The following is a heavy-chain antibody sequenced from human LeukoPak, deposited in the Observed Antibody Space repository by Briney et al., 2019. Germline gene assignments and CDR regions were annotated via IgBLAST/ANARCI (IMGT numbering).Heavy chain of an antibody. CDR2: IKQDGSEK. V-gene: IGHV3-7*01. D-gene: IGHD6-6*01. CDR1: GFTFSSYW. J-gene: IGHJ4*02. Sequence: GGSLRLSCAASGFTFSSYWMSWVRQATGKGLEWVANIKQDGSEKYYVDSVKGRFTISRDNAKNSLYLQMNSLRAEDTAVYCCAREAYSSSSFDYWGQGTLVTVSS. CDR3: AREAYSSSSFDY.